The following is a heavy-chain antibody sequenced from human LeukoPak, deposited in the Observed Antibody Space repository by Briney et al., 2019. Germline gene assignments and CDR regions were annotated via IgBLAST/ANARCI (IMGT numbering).Heavy chain of an antibody. J-gene: IGHJ6*04. D-gene: IGHD3-10*02. CDR3: AELGITMIGGV. CDR2: ISSSGSTI. CDR1: GFTFSTFA. Sequence: GGSLRLSCAASGFTFSTFAMNWVRQAPGKGPEWVSYISSSGSTIYYADSVKGRFTISRDNAKNSLYLQMNSLRAEDTAVYYCAELGITMIGGVWGKGTTVTISS. V-gene: IGHV3-48*03.